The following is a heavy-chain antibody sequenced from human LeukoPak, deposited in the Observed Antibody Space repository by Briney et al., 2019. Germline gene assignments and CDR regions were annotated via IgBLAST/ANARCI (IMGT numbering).Heavy chain of an antibody. J-gene: IGHJ4*02. Sequence: GASVKVSCKASGYTFTCYGISWVRQAPGQGLEWMGWISAYNGNTNYAQKLQGRVTMTTDTSTSTAYMELRSLRSDDTAVYYCARVSRFLEWLLDNYWGQGTLVTVSS. CDR2: ISAYNGNT. CDR3: ARVSRFLEWLLDNY. CDR1: GYTFTCYG. V-gene: IGHV1-18*01. D-gene: IGHD3-3*01.